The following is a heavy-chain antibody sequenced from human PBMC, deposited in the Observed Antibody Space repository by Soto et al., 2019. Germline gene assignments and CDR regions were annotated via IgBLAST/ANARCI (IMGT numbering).Heavy chain of an antibody. CDR1: GGSISSGGYY. Sequence: SETLSLTCTVSGGSISSGGYYWSWIRQHPGKGLEWIGYIYYSGSTYYNPSLKSRVTISVDTSKNQFSLKLSSVTAADTAVYYCARGVMGVDGYNPFGYYYYGMDVWGQGTTVTVSS. CDR2: IYYSGST. J-gene: IGHJ6*02. D-gene: IGHD5-12*01. CDR3: ARGVMGVDGYNPFGYYYYGMDV. V-gene: IGHV4-31*03.